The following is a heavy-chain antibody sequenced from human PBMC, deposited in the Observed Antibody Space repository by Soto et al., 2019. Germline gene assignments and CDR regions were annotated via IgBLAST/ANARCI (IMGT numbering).Heavy chain of an antibody. CDR2: ISAYNGNT. J-gene: IGHJ6*03. V-gene: IGHV1-18*01. CDR1: GYTFTSYG. CDR3: ARAPIVVVPAAVYYYYYMDV. Sequence: QVQLVQSGAEVKKPGASVKVSCKASGYTFTSYGIIWVRQAPGQGLEWMGWISAYNGNTNYAQTLQGRVNMSTVTATSTAYMELRSLRSDDTAVYYCARAPIVVVPAAVYYYYYMDVWGKGTTVTVSS. D-gene: IGHD2-2*01.